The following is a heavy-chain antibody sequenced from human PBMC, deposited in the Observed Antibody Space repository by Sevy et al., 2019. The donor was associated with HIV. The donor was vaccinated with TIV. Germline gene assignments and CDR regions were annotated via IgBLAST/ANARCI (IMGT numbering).Heavy chain of an antibody. V-gene: IGHV3-30*02. CDR3: AKHRDTLAAAAYLDH. D-gene: IGHD6-13*01. J-gene: IGHJ4*02. CDR2: IRYDGSTK. Sequence: GGSLRLSCAATGFTFSQYGMEWVRQAPGKGLEWVAFIRYDGSTKYYADSLKGRFTISINNSKNMLYLQMNSLRPEDTALYSCAKHRDTLAAAAYLDHWGQGTLVTVSS. CDR1: GFTFSQYG.